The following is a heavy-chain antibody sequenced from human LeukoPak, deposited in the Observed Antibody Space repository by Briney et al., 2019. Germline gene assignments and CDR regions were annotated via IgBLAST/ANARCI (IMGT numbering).Heavy chain of an antibody. J-gene: IGHJ4*02. CDR2: IHHSGST. CDR3: ARTSSSGLVGGYYFDY. Sequence: LETLSLTCTVSGYFISSGYYWGWIRQPPGKGLQWIGSIHHSGSTYYNPSLKSRVTISVDTSKNQFSLKLSSVTAADTAVYYCARTSSSGLVGGYYFDYWGQGTLVTVSS. V-gene: IGHV4-38-2*02. D-gene: IGHD6-19*01. CDR1: GYFISSGYY.